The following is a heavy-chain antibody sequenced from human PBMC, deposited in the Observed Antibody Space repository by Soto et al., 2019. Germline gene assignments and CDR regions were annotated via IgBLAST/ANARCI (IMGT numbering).Heavy chain of an antibody. V-gene: IGHV3-48*01. CDR2: ISSSSSTI. CDR1: GFTFSSYS. Sequence: GGSLRLSCAASGFTFSSYSMNWVRQAPGKGLEWVSYISSSSSTIYYADSVKGRFTISRDNAKNSLYLQMNSLRAEDTAVYYCARDWGNYFFWSGSSTSVHVVSWGQGPLVT. J-gene: IGHJ5*02. CDR3: ARDWGNYFFWSGSSTSVHVVS. D-gene: IGHD3-3*01.